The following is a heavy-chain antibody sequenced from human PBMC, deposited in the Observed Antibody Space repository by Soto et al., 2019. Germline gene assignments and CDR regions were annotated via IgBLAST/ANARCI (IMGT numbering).Heavy chain of an antibody. Sequence: SETLSLTCTVSGGSIISSSHYWAWIRQPPGQGLEWIGSIYYSGMTYYSPSLKSRVTISVDTSINQFSLKLNSVTATDPAVYYCARQARGRPSETLVSRDPWGQGKMVTVSS. D-gene: IGHD1-26*01. J-gene: IGHJ5*02. V-gene: IGHV4-39*01. CDR2: IYYSGMT. CDR3: ARQARGRPSETLVSRDP. CDR1: GGSIISSSHY.